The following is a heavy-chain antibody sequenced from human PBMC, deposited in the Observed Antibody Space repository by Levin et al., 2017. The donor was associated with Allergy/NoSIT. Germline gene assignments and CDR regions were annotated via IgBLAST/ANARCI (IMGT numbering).Heavy chain of an antibody. V-gene: IGHV1-2*06. D-gene: IGHD6-13*01. CDR1: GFTFTIYD. Sequence: EASVKVSCKASGFTFTIYDIHWVRQAPGQGLEWVGRLNPNTGGTDSAQKVMGRVTMTRDTSTTTAFMELTRLRPDDTAIYYCARETIAAPPYNWFDTWGQGALVTVSS. J-gene: IGHJ5*02. CDR2: LNPNTGGT. CDR3: ARETIAAPPYNWFDT.